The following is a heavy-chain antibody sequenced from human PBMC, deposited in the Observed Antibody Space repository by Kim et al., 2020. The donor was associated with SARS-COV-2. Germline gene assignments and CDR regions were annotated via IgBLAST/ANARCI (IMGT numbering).Heavy chain of an antibody. CDR3: AREDSSGYYSLFAY. J-gene: IGHJ4*02. D-gene: IGHD3-22*01. V-gene: IGHV7-4-1*02. Sequence: YAQGFTGRFVFSLDTSVSTAYLQISSLKAEDTAVYYCAREDSSGYYSLFAYWGQGTLVTVSS.